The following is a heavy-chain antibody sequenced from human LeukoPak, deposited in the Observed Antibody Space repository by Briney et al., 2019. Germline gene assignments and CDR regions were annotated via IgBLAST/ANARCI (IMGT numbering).Heavy chain of an antibody. CDR2: MFQSGST. CDR1: GGSITSGGYY. CDR3: SRGGAAPFDY. D-gene: IGHD6-6*01. J-gene: IGHJ4*02. V-gene: IGHV4-30-2*01. Sequence: PSETLSLTCTVSGGSITSGGYYWSWIRQPPGKGLEWIGYMFQSGSTYYNPSLTSRVTISVDRSKNQFSLKVGSVTAADAAVYYCSRGGAAPFDYWGQGTLVTVSS.